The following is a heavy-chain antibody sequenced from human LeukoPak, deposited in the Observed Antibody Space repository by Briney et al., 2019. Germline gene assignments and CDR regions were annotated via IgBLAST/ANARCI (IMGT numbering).Heavy chain of an antibody. V-gene: IGHV4-39*01. Sequence: PSETLSLACTVSGGSISSTSYYWGWIRQPPGKGLEWIGYIFYSGSTYYNPSLKSRVTISVDTSKNQFSLRLSSVTAADTAVYYCAIYESGNYGRLDYWGQGTLVTVSS. CDR1: GGSISSTSYY. CDR3: AIYESGNYGRLDY. D-gene: IGHD1-26*01. CDR2: IFYSGST. J-gene: IGHJ4*02.